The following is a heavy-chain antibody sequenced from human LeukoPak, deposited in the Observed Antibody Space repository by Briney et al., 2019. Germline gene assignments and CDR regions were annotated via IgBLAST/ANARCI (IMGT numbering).Heavy chain of an antibody. CDR1: GVSISSSRDY. CDR2: IYYSGST. CDR3: ANLIPPGWFDP. J-gene: IGHJ5*02. Sequence: SETLSLTCTVSGVSISSSRDYWAWLRQPPGKGLEWIANIYYSGSTYYSPSLKSRVTISVDTSKNQFSLKLSSVTAADTAVYYCANLIPPGWFDPWGQGILVTVSS. V-gene: IGHV4-39*01.